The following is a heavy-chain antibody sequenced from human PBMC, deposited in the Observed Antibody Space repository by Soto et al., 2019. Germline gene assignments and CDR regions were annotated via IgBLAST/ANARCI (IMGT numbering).Heavy chain of an antibody. V-gene: IGHV4-59*01. J-gene: IGHJ4*02. CDR1: GGSISSYY. CDR2: IYYSGST. Sequence: ASETLSLTCTVSGGSISSYYWSWIRQPPGKGLEWIGYIYYSGSTNYNPSLKSRVTISVDTSKNQFSLKLSSVTAADTAEYYSEREDGSTAPAVLPYWAQEPLVP. CDR3: EREDGSTAPAVLPY. D-gene: IGHD6-13*01.